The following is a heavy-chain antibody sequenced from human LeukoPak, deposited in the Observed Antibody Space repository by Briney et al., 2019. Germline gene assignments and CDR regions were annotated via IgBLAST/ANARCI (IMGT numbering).Heavy chain of an antibody. CDR3: ARDVGSGYSDAFDI. D-gene: IGHD3-22*01. Sequence: GGSLRLSCAASVVTFSSDSMNWVRQDPGGGVEWVSSISSSSSYIYYADSVKGRFTISRDNAKNSLYLQMNSLRAEDTAEYYCARDVGSGYSDAFDIWGQGTMVTVSS. CDR2: ISSSSSYI. CDR1: VVTFSSDS. J-gene: IGHJ3*02. V-gene: IGHV3-21*01.